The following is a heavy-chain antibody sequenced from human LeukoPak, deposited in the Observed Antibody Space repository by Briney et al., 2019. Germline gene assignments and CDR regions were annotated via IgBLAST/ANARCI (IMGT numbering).Heavy chain of an antibody. V-gene: IGHV3-11*01. CDR2: INSNGSTI. CDR1: GFTFSDYY. D-gene: IGHD6-19*01. CDR3: ARDLIPQWLAPRVRRDDAFDI. Sequence: GGSLRLSCAASGFTFSDYYMSWIRQAPGKGLEWVSYINSNGSTIYYADSVKGRFTISRDNAKNSLYLQMNSLRAEDTAGYYCARDLIPQWLAPRVRRDDAFDIWGQGTMVTVSS. J-gene: IGHJ3*02.